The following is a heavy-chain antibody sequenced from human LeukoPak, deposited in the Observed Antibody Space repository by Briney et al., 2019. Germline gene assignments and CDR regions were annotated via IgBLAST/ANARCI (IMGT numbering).Heavy chain of an antibody. V-gene: IGHV5-51*01. J-gene: IGHJ5*02. CDR2: IYPGDSDT. Sequence: GESLKISCKGSGYSFTSYWIGWVRQMPGKGLEWMGIIYPGDSDTRYSPSFQGQVTISADKSISTAYLQWSSLKASDTAMYYCARTRLPRGATSHWFDPWGQGTLVTVSS. CDR1: GYSFTSYW. D-gene: IGHD1-26*01. CDR3: ARTRLPRGATSHWFDP.